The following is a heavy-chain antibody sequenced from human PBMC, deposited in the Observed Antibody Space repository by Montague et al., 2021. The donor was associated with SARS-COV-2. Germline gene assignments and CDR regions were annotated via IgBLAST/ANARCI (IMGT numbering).Heavy chain of an antibody. Sequence: SETLSLTCSGAGDATSDYYWTWSRQSPGKGLKWIGYIFYTGSTKFNPSLKSRVSMSLDTSKNHFSPRLSAVTAADTARYYCARAQNICFIANCVNYFDLWGLGALVTVSS. CDR2: IFYTGST. V-gene: IGHV4-59*01. CDR3: ARAQNICFIANCVNYFDL. D-gene: IGHD2-15*01. CDR1: GDATSDYY. J-gene: IGHJ4*02.